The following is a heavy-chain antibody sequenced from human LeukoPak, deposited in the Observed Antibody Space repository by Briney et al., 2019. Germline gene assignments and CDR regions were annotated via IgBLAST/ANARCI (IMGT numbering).Heavy chain of an antibody. D-gene: IGHD2-2*01. J-gene: IGHJ5*02. CDR1: GFTVSSNY. CDR2: IYSGGST. CDR3: AKDATLGYCSSTSCSGTPPGFPVDP. Sequence: GGSLRLSCAASGFTVSSNYMSWVRQAPGKGLEWVSVIYSGGSTYYADSVKGRFTISRDNSKNTLYLQMNSLRAEDTAVYYCAKDATLGYCSSTSCSGTPPGFPVDPWGQGTPVTVSS. V-gene: IGHV3-53*01.